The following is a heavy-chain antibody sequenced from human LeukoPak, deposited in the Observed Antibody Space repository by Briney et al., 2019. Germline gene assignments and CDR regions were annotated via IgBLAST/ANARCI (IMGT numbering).Heavy chain of an antibody. D-gene: IGHD1-26*01. Sequence: AGGSLRLSCAASGFTVSSNYMSWVRQAPGKGLEWVSVIYSGGSAYYADSVKGRFTISRDNSKNTLYLQMNSLRAEDTAVHYCARGPLGNYFDYWGQGTLVTVSS. CDR2: IYSGGSA. CDR1: GFTVSSNY. V-gene: IGHV3-66*01. CDR3: ARGPLGNYFDY. J-gene: IGHJ4*02.